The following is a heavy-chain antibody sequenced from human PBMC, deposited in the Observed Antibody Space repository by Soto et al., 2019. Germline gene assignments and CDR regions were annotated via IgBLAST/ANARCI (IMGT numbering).Heavy chain of an antibody. CDR3: ARENSYFDY. CDR1: GYTFRKFG. V-gene: IGHV1-18*01. J-gene: IGHJ4*02. Sequence: GXSVKXSCKASGYTFRKFGISWVRQAPGQGLEWMXWISAXNANPNYAPKXXGRLTMTXXKSKSTAYMELRSLRSDDTAVYYCARENSYFDYWGQGTLVTVSS. CDR2: ISAXNANP.